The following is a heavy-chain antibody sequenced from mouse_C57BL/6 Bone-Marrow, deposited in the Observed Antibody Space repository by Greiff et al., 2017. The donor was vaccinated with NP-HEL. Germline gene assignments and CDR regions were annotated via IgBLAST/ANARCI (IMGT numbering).Heavy chain of an antibody. CDR3: ARDIAYYYGSSFYWYFDV. D-gene: IGHD1-1*01. CDR1: GFTFSSYA. Sequence: EVQLQQSGGGLVKPGGSLKLSCAASGFTFSSYAMSWVRQTPEKRLEWVATISDGGSYTNYPDNVKGRFTISRDNAKNNLYLQLSHLKSEDTAMYYCARDIAYYYGSSFYWYFDVWDTGTAITVTS. J-gene: IGHJ1*03. CDR2: ISDGGSYT. V-gene: IGHV5-4*01.